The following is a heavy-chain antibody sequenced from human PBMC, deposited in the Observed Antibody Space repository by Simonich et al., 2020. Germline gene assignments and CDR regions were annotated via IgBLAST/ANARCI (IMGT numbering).Heavy chain of an antibody. CDR1: GFTFSSFW. CDR2: IKQEGSEK. CDR3: ARDGLGTAYYYYMDV. D-gene: IGHD7-27*01. Sequence: EVQLVESGGGLVQPGGSLSLPCAASGFTFSSFWRSWARQAPGKGLEWVANIKQEGSEKYYVDSVKGRFTISRDNAKNSLYLQMNSLRAEDTAVYYCARDGLGTAYYYYMDVWGKGTTVTVSS. J-gene: IGHJ6*03. V-gene: IGHV3-7*01.